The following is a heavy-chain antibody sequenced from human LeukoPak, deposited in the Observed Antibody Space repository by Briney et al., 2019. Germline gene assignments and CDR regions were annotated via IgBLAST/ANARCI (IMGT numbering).Heavy chain of an antibody. D-gene: IGHD3-3*02. Sequence: GGSLRLSCAASGFTFTNYAMHWVRQAPGKGLEYVSAISYNGGSTYYANSVKGRFTISRDNSKNTLYLQMGSLRAEDMAAYYCARRFAAQLAFVDVWGKGTTVTISS. CDR2: ISYNGGST. CDR3: ARRFAAQLAFVDV. J-gene: IGHJ6*04. V-gene: IGHV3-64*01. CDR1: GFTFTNYA.